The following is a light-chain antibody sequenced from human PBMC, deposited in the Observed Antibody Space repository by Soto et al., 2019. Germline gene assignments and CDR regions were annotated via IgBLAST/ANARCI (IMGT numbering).Light chain of an antibody. CDR2: EVD. Sequence: QSALTQPASVSGSPGQSITISCAGTTSDVAYYDLVSWCQQHPGRAPKLLIYEVDKWPSGISVRFSGSKSGATASLTISGLLPEDEAVYFCCTYAADVPKFGRGTK. CDR3: CTYAADVPK. J-gene: IGLJ2*01. CDR1: TSDVAYYDL. V-gene: IGLV2-23*02.